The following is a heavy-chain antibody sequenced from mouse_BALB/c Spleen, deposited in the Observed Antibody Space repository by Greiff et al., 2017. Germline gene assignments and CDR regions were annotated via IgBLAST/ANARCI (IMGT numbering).Heavy chain of an antibody. CDR2: ISYDGSN. V-gene: IGHV3-6*02. Sequence: EVQLQQSGPGLVKPSQSLSLTCSVTGYSITSGYYWNWIRQFPGNKLEWMGYISYDGSNNYNPSLKNRISITRDTSKNQFFLKLNSVTTEDTATYYCARLLEGFAYWGQGTLVTVSA. D-gene: IGHD2-14*01. CDR3: ARLLEGFAY. CDR1: GYSITSGYY. J-gene: IGHJ3*01.